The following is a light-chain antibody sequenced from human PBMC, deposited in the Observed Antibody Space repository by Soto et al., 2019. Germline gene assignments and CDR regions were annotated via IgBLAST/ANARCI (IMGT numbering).Light chain of an antibody. J-gene: IGKJ1*01. CDR3: QQYSSYHWT. CDR1: QSIRSY. Sequence: MQMTHSPCSLSASVVDEVTITFLASQSIRSYLNWVQQKPGKAPKLLIYDASSLQTGVPSRFSGSGSGTEFTLIISSLQPDDFATYYCQQYSSYHWTGGHGTK. V-gene: IGKV1-16*01. CDR2: DAS.